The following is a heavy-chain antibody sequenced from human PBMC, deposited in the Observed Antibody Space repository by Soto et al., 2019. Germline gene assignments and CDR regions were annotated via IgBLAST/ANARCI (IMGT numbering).Heavy chain of an antibody. CDR3: VKGGYDNYYYFGMDV. CDR2: ISSNGGTT. J-gene: IGHJ6*02. CDR1: GFTFSSYA. V-gene: IGHV3-64D*06. D-gene: IGHD5-12*01. Sequence: GGSLRLSCSASGFTFSSYAMHWVRQAPGKGLEYVSAISSNGGTTYYADSVKGRFTISRDNSKKMLYLQMSSLRAEDTAVYYCVKGGYDNYYYFGMDVWGQGTTVTVS.